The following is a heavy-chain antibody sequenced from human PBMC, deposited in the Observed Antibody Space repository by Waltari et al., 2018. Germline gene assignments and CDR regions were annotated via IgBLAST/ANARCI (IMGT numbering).Heavy chain of an antibody. Sequence: QVQLQESGPGLVKPSQTLSLTCTVSGGSISSGSYYWSWIRQPAGKGLEWIGRIYTSGSTNYNPSLKSRVTISVDTSKNQFSLKLSSVTAADTAVYYCARVDFWSGYYTGGPYYGTDVWGQGTTVTVSS. CDR1: GGSISSGSYY. V-gene: IGHV4-61*02. J-gene: IGHJ6*02. CDR2: IYTSGST. D-gene: IGHD3-3*01. CDR3: ARVDFWSGYYTGGPYYGTDV.